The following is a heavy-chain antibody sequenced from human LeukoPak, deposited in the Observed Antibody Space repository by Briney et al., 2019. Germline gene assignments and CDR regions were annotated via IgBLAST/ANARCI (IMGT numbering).Heavy chain of an antibody. CDR2: IYTSGST. V-gene: IGHV4-4*07. D-gene: IGHD6-13*01. CDR3: AREGSGQQPRHWFYP. J-gene: IGHJ5*02. Sequence: SETLSLTCTVSGGSISNYYWNWIRQPARKGLEWIGRIYTSGSTNYNPSLKSRVTMSVETSKNQFSLKLSSVTAADTAVYYCAREGSGQQPRHWFYPWGQGTLVTVSS. CDR1: GGSISNYY.